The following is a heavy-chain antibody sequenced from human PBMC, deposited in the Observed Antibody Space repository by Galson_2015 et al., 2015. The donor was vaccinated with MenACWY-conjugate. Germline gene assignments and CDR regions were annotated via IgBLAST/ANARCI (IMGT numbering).Heavy chain of an antibody. Sequence: SLRLSCAASGFTFSSYGMHWVRQAPGKGLEWVAVIWYDGSNKYYADSVKGRFTISRDNSKNTLYLQMNSLRAEDTAVYYCARGGVVVTASFDYWGQGTLVTVSS. V-gene: IGHV3-33*01. CDR1: GFTFSSYG. CDR2: IWYDGSNK. J-gene: IGHJ4*02. D-gene: IGHD2-21*02. CDR3: ARGGVVVTASFDY.